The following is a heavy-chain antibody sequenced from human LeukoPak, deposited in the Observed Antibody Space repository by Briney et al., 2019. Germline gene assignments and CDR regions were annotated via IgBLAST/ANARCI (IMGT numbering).Heavy chain of an antibody. J-gene: IGHJ4*02. V-gene: IGHV3-15*01. CDR1: GFTFSDAW. CDR2: IKSKTDGGTR. D-gene: IGHD6-19*01. Sequence: SGGSLRLSCAASGFTFSDAWMSWVRQAPGKGLEWVGRIKSKTDGGTREYAAPVKGRFTISRDDSKNTLYLQMNSLKIEDTAVYYCTTHFHSSGWYLGFDYWGQGTLVTVSS. CDR3: TTHFHSSGWYLGFDY.